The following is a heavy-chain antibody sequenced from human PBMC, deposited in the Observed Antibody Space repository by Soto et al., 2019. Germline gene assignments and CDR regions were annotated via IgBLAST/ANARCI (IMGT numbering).Heavy chain of an antibody. J-gene: IGHJ6*02. CDR3: ARRHFYSGMDV. CDR2: IIPLFGTA. V-gene: IGHV1-69*06. CDR1: GGTFGTYD. Sequence: QVQLVQSGAEVKKPGSSVKVSCKASGGTFGTYDISWVRQAPGQGLEWMGGIIPLFGTANYAQKFQGRVTIAADKSTTTAYMELSRLRSEDSAIYYCARRHFYSGMDVWGQGTTVTVSS.